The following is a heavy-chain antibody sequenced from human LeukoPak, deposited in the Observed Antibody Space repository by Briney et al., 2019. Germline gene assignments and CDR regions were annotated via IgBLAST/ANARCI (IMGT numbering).Heavy chain of an antibody. J-gene: IGHJ4*02. CDR3: ARDSGSSPTFDY. CDR1: GGSISNSF. CDR2: IYYTGNT. Sequence: SETLSLTCTVSGGSISNSFWSWIRQPPGKGLEWIVYIYYTGNTKYNPSLKSRVTISVDTSRSQFSLRLSTVTAEDTAVYYCARDSGSSPTFDYWGQGTLVTVSS. D-gene: IGHD1-26*01. V-gene: IGHV4-59*01.